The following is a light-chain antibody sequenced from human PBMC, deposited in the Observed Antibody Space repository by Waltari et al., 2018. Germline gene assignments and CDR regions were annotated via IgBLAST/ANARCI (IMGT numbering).Light chain of an antibody. CDR3: GTWDSSLSGAV. CDR1: SSNIGNNY. J-gene: IGLJ7*01. Sequence: QSVLTQPPSVSAAPGQRVTISCPGGSSNIGNNYVSGYRQFPGTAPKLLIYENTERPSGIPGRFSGSKSGTSATLDITGLQAGDEADYYCGTWDSSLSGAVFGGGTHLTVL. CDR2: ENT. V-gene: IGLV1-51*02.